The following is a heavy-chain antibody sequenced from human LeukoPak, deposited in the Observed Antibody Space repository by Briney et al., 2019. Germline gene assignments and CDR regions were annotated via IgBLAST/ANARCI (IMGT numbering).Heavy chain of an antibody. CDR3: VRDPTNTSGRYAYFDY. CDR2: ISCYNGDT. J-gene: IGHJ4*02. Sequence: ASVRVSCKASGYTFTHHGISWVRQAPGQGLEWMGWISCYNGDTNYAQNLQGRVTRSTDTSTSTAYMELTGLRSDDTAVYYCVRDPTNTSGRYAYFDYWGQGTLVTVSS. V-gene: IGHV1-18*01. D-gene: IGHD6-19*01. CDR1: GYTFTHHG.